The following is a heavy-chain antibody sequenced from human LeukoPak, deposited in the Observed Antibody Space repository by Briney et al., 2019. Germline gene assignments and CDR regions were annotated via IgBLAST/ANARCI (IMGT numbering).Heavy chain of an antibody. J-gene: IGHJ4*02. D-gene: IGHD2-15*01. CDR2: IRYDGSAQ. V-gene: IGHV3-30*02. CDR3: AKGTVIAATPGDY. Sequence: PGGSLRLSCGASGFTFRNYGMHWVRLAPGKGLEWVTFIRYDGSAQFYGDSVKGRFTISRDNSKNTLYLQMNSLRPEDTAVYYCAKGTVIAATPGDYWGQGTLVTVSS. CDR1: GFTFRNYG.